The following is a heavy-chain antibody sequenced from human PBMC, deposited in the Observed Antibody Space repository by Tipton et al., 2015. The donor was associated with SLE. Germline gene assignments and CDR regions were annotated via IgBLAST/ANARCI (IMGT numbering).Heavy chain of an antibody. V-gene: IGHV4-59*08. D-gene: IGHD3-9*01. CDR2: FSKIGIT. CDR3: ASTKDYYDILTGYYHLLDY. CDR1: GDSINTYY. J-gene: IGHJ4*02. Sequence: TLSLTCSVSGDSINTYYWSWIRQPPGGRLEWIGYFSKIGITNYNPSLKSRVTISVDTSKNQFSLKLSSVTAADTAVYYCASTKDYYDILTGYYHLLDYWGQGTLVTVSS.